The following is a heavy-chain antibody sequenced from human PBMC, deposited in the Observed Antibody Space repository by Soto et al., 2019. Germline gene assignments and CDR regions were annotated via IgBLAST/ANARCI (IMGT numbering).Heavy chain of an antibody. CDR1: GFIFXSYG. D-gene: IGHD2-15*01. V-gene: IGHV3-30*18. CDR3: AKEVHCGGGSCSWSEGFDY. Sequence: QVQLVESGGGVVQPGRSLRLSCAASGFIFXSYGMHWVRQAPGKGLEWVAVISYEGSHTYYADSVKGRFTITRDNSKNTLYLQMNSLRPEDTAVYYCAKEVHCGGGSCSWSEGFDYWGQGTLLTVSS. J-gene: IGHJ4*02. CDR2: ISYEGSHT.